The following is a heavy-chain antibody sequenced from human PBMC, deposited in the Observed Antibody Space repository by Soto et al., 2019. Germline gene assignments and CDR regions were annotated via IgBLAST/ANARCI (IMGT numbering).Heavy chain of an antibody. CDR3: ARGVYYDSSGYDSSNWLDP. D-gene: IGHD3-22*01. Sequence: QVQLQESGPGLVKPSQTLSLTCTVSGGSISSGGYYWSWIRQHPGKGLEWIGYIYYSGSTYYNPSLKSLVTISVDTSTNQFFLKLSSVTAADTAVYYCARGVYYDSSGYDSSNWLDPWGQGTLVTVAS. CDR1: GGSISSGGYY. J-gene: IGHJ5*02. V-gene: IGHV4-31*01. CDR2: IYYSGST.